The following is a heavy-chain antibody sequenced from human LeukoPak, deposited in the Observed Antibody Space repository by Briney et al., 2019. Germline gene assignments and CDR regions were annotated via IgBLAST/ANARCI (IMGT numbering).Heavy chain of an antibody. V-gene: IGHV1-2*04. CDR1: GYTFTGYY. CDR3: ARDFYSGSTSPGDY. Sequence: ASVKVSCKASGYTFTGYYMHWVRQAPGQGLEWMGWINPNSGGTNYAQKFQGWVTMTRDTSISTAYMELRSLRSDDTAVYYCARDFYSGSTSPGDYWGQGTLVTVSS. J-gene: IGHJ4*02. CDR2: INPNSGGT. D-gene: IGHD2-2*01.